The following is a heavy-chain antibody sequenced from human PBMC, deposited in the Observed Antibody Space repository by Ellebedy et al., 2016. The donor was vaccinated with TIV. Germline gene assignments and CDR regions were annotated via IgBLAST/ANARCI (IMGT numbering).Heavy chain of an antibody. D-gene: IGHD4-11*01. V-gene: IGHV5-51*01. CDR3: ARRGRRSNDYPKTYYYYYGMDV. CDR2: IYPGDSDT. J-gene: IGHJ6*02. Sequence: GESLKISCKGSGYSFTSYWIGWVRQMPGKGLEWMGIIYPGDSDTRYSPSFQGQVTISADKSISTAYLQWSSLKASDTAMYYCARRGRRSNDYPKTYYYYYGMDVWGQGTTVTVSS. CDR1: GYSFTSYW.